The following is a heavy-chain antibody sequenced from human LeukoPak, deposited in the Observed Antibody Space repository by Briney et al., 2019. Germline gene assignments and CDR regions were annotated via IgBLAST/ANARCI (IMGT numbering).Heavy chain of an antibody. CDR3: ARVVRYCSGGSCYSGLYYFDY. CDR2: INHSGST. Sequence: SETLSLTXAVYGGSFSGYYWSWIRQPPGKGLEWIGEINHSGSTNYNPSLKSRVTISVDTSKNQFSLKLSSVTAADTAVYYCARVVRYCSGGSCYSGLYYFDYWGQGTLVTVSS. V-gene: IGHV4-34*01. D-gene: IGHD2-15*01. CDR1: GGSFSGYY. J-gene: IGHJ4*02.